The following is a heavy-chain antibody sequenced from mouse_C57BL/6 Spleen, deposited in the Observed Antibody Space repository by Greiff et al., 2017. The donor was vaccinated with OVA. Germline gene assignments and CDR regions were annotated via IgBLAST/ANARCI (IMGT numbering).Heavy chain of an antibody. V-gene: IGHV5-16*01. D-gene: IGHD1-1*01. CDR3: ARYYYGSREFAY. J-gene: IGHJ3*01. CDR1: GFTFSDYY. CDR2: INYDGSST. Sequence: DVKLVESEGGLVQPGSSMKLSCTASGFTFSDYYMAWVRQVPEKGLEWVANINYDGSSTYYLDSLKSRFIISRDNAKNILYLQMSSLKSEDTATYYCARYYYGSREFAYWGQGTLVTVSA.